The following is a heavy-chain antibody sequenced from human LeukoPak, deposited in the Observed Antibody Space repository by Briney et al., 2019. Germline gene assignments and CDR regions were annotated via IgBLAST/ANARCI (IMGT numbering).Heavy chain of an antibody. CDR2: ISAYNGNT. V-gene: IGHV1-18*01. J-gene: IGHJ6*02. CDR1: GYTFTSYG. CDR3: ARSDIVVVPAAPHTDYYYYGMDV. D-gene: IGHD2-2*01. Sequence: ASVKVSCKASGYTFTSYGISWVRQAPGQGLEWMGWISAYNGNTNYAQKLQGRVTMTTDTSTSTAYMELRSLRSEDTAVYYCARSDIVVVPAAPHTDYYYYGMDVWGQGTTVTVSS.